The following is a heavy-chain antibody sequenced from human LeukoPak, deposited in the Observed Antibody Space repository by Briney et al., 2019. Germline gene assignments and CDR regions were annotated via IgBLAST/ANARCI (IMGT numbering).Heavy chain of an antibody. J-gene: IGHJ4*02. CDR2: IYYSGST. D-gene: IGHD3-9*01. CDR3: ARGLRYFDWLSTPIYYFDY. V-gene: IGHV4-39*01. Sequence: SETLSLTCTVSGGSISSSSYYWGWIRQPPGKGLEWIGSIYYSGSTYCNPSLKSRVTTSVDTSKNQFSLKLSSVTAADTAVYYCARGLRYFDWLSTPIYYFDYWGQGTLVTVSS. CDR1: GGSISSSSYY.